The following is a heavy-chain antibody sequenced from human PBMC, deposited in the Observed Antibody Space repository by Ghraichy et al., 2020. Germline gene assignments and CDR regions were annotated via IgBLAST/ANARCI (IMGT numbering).Heavy chain of an antibody. D-gene: IGHD3-16*02. CDR1: GDSITTTAYY. V-gene: IGHV4-39*01. CDR3: AKHSYRSSPDNYFDP. CDR2: IYYTGST. Sequence: SETLSLTCTVSGDSITTTAYYWGWIRQPPGKGLEWIGSIYYTGSTYYNPSLKSRVTMSVDTSKSQFSLKLSSVTAADTAVYYCAKHSYRSSPDNYFDPWGQGTLVPVSS. J-gene: IGHJ5*02.